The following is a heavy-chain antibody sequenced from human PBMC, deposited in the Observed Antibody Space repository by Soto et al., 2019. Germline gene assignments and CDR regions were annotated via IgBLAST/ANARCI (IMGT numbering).Heavy chain of an antibody. D-gene: IGHD3-22*01. V-gene: IGHV1-69*12. J-gene: IGHJ3*02. Sequence: QVQLVQSGAEVKKPGSSGKVSCKASGGTFSSYAISWVRQAPGQGLEWMGGIIPIFGTANYAQKFQGRVTITADESTSTAYMELSSLRSEDTAVYYCARVGYYDSSGYRDAFDIWGQGTMVTVSS. CDR3: ARVGYYDSSGYRDAFDI. CDR1: GGTFSSYA. CDR2: IIPIFGTA.